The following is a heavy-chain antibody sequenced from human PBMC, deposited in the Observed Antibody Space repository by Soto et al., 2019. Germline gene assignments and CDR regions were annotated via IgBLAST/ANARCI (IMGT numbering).Heavy chain of an antibody. D-gene: IGHD5-12*01. J-gene: IGHJ3*02. V-gene: IGHV3-23*01. CDR2: SSSSGATI. Sequence: VQLWQSGGGLVQPGGSLRLSCTASEFTFNIYAMNWVRQAPGKGLEWVSAISSSSGATIYYADSVKVRFTISRDNSKNTLFLQMNSLRAEDTAMYYCAQMDTMTTSAFDIWGQGTMVTVSS. CDR3: AQMDTMTTSAFDI. CDR1: EFTFNIYA.